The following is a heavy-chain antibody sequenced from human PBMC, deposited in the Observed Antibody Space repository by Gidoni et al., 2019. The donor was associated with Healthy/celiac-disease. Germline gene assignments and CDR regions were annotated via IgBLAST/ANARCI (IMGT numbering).Heavy chain of an antibody. D-gene: IGHD5-12*01. CDR3: ARVAVATSLNFDY. V-gene: IGHV4-59*01. CDR1: GGSISRYY. J-gene: IGHJ4*02. CDR2: IYYSGST. Sequence: QVQLQESGPGLVKPSETLSLTCTVSGGSISRYYWSWIRQPPGKGLEWIGYIYYSGSTNYNPSLKSRVTISVDTSKNQFSLKLSSVTAADTAVYYCARVAVATSLNFDYWGQGTLVTVSS.